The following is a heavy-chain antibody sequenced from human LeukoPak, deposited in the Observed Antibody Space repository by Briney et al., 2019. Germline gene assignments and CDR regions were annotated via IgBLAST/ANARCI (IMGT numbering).Heavy chain of an antibody. Sequence: SQTLSLTCTVSGGSISSGDYYWSWIRQPPGKGLEWIGYIYYSGSTCYNPSLKSRVTISVDTSKNQFSLKLSSVTAADTAVYYCAREVRGYSYGYFDYWGQGTLVTVSS. CDR1: GGSISSGDYY. V-gene: IGHV4-30-4*01. J-gene: IGHJ4*02. CDR2: IYYSGST. D-gene: IGHD5-18*01. CDR3: AREVRGYSYGYFDY.